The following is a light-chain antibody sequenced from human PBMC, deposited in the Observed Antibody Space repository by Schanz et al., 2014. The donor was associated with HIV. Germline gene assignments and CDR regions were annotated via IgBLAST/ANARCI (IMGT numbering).Light chain of an antibody. CDR2: GAS. CDR1: QSVSSNY. J-gene: IGKJ2*01. V-gene: IGKV3-20*01. Sequence: EIVLTQSPGTLSLSPGERATLSCRASQSVSSNYLAWYQQKPGQAPSLVMYGASSRATGIPDRFSGSGSGTDFTLTISRLEPEDFAVYYCQQYGSSPGTFGQGTKLEIK. CDR3: QQYGSSPGT.